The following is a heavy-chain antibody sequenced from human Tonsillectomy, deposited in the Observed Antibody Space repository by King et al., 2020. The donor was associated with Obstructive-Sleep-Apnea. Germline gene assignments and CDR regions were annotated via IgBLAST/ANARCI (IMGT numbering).Heavy chain of an antibody. CDR1: GYTFTGYY. Sequence: IQLVQSGAEVKKPGASVKVSCKASGYTFTGYYMHWVRQAPGQGLEWMGWISPNSGGTNYTQEFQVRVTMTRDTSISTAYMELSSLRSDDTAVYFCARDRDQYSSSTYQHWGQGTLVTVSS. CDR3: ARDRDQYSSSTYQH. V-gene: IGHV1-2*02. J-gene: IGHJ1*01. CDR2: ISPNSGGT. D-gene: IGHD6-6*01.